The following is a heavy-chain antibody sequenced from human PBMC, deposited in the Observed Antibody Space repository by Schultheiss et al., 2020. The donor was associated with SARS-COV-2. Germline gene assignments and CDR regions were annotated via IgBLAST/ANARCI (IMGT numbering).Heavy chain of an antibody. V-gene: IGHV4-31*03. D-gene: IGHD6-19*01. CDR2: IYYSGST. J-gene: IGHJ4*02. CDR3: ARHGAYSSGWHKNPLPFDY. Sequence: SETLSLTCTVSGGSISSGGYYWSWIRQHPGKGLEWIGYIYYSGSTYYNPSLKSRVTIPVDTSKNQFSLKLRSVTAADTAVYYCARHGAYSSGWHKNPLPFDYWGQGALVTVSS. CDR1: GGSISSGGYY.